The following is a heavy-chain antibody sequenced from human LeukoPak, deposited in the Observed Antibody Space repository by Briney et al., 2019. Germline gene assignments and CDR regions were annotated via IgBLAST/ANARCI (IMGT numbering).Heavy chain of an antibody. J-gene: IGHJ4*02. CDR1: GYSISNGYY. CDR2: IYRSGST. Sequence: SETLSLTCTVSGYSISNGYYWGWIRQPPGKGLEWIGSIYRSGSTYYNPSLKSRVTISVDTSKNQFSLKLSSVTAADTAVYYCARASYSYDINGWVPFDYWGQGTLVTVSS. D-gene: IGHD3-22*01. CDR3: ARASYSYDINGWVPFDY. V-gene: IGHV4-38-2*02.